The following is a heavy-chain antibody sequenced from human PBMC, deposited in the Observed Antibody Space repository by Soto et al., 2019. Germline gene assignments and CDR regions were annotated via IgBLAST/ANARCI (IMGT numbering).Heavy chain of an antibody. CDR2: IKQDGSEK. Sequence: EVQLVESGGGLVQPGGSLRLSCAASGFTFSSYWMSWVRQAPGKGLEWVANIKQDGSEKYYVDSVKGRFTISRDNAKNQLYLQMKSLGAEDTAVYYCARVGLYDYIWGSYRSLEYFQHWGQGTLVTVSS. J-gene: IGHJ1*01. CDR1: GFTFSSYW. V-gene: IGHV3-7*01. D-gene: IGHD3-16*02. CDR3: ARVGLYDYIWGSYRSLEYFQH.